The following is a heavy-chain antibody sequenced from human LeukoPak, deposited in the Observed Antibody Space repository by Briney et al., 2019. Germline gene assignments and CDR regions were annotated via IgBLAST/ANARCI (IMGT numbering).Heavy chain of an antibody. CDR3: ARHPGKVTNDWYFDL. CDR1: GYTFTGYY. J-gene: IGHJ2*01. Sequence: GASGRVSCKASGYTFTGYYMHWVRQAPGQGLEWMGWINPLSGVINYARKFQGRVTMTRDTSITTAYMELSRLSSDDTAVYYCARHPGKVTNDWYFDLWGRGTLVTVS. V-gene: IGHV1-2*02. CDR2: INPLSGVI. D-gene: IGHD4-23*01.